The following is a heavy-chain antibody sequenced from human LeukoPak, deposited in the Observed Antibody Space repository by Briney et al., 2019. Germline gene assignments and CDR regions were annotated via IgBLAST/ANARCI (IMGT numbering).Heavy chain of an antibody. D-gene: IGHD1-26*01. J-gene: IGHJ4*02. CDR1: GYSISSGYY. Sequence: SETLSLTCAVSGYSISSGYYWGWIRQPPGKGLEWIGSIYHNQCTYYIPSLTSRDAQPVDTSYKQFALEPSYLPAHDTAVYYCARRVVGVPYYFDYCGQGTLVTASS. CDR2: IYHNQCT. V-gene: IGHV4-38-2*01. CDR3: ARRVVGVPYYFDY.